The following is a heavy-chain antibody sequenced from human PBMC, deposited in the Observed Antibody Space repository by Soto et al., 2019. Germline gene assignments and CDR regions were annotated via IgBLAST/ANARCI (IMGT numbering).Heavy chain of an antibody. Sequence: PSETLSLTCTVSGGSINSGDYYWSWIRQPPGKGLEWIGYIYYSVSTYYNPPLRSRVTISIDTSKNHFFLNLSFVTAADTAVYYCARIGLTTALLWGQGTLVTVSS. CDR1: GGSINSGDYY. J-gene: IGHJ4*02. CDR3: ARIGLTTALL. CDR2: IYYSVST. D-gene: IGHD4-17*01. V-gene: IGHV4-30-4*01.